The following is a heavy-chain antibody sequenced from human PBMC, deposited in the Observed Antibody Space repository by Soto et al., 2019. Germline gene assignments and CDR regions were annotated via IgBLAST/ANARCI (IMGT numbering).Heavy chain of an antibody. Sequence: SVKVSCKASGGTFSSYAISWVRQAPGQGLEWMGGIIPIFGTANYAQKFQGRVTITADESTSTAYMELSSLRSEDTAVYYCASSRLGNYYDRSGYYYWGQGTLVTVSS. CDR1: GGTFSSYA. V-gene: IGHV1-69*13. J-gene: IGHJ4*02. D-gene: IGHD3-22*01. CDR3: ASSRLGNYYDRSGYYY. CDR2: IIPIFGTA.